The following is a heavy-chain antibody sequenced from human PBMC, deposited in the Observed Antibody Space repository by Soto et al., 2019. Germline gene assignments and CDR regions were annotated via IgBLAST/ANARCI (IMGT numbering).Heavy chain of an antibody. V-gene: IGHV3-23*01. Sequence: EVQLLESGGGLVQPGVSLRLSCAASGFTFRNYAMTWVRQAPGKGLEWVSGISSSGDNTYYPSSVRGRFTISRDNSKDTLFLQMSSLRAEDTATYYCAKFKGGVNDGLDIWGQGTMVTVSS. CDR2: ISSSGDNT. J-gene: IGHJ3*02. D-gene: IGHD6-25*01. CDR1: GFTFRNYA. CDR3: AKFKGGVNDGLDI.